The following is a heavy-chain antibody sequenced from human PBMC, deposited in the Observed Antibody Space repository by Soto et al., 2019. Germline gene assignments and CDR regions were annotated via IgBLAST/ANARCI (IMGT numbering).Heavy chain of an antibody. D-gene: IGHD2-8*01. CDR3: ARSRNGAVPDSINF. CDR1: GFTFSRYA. CDR2: ISSDGSSK. V-gene: IGHV3-30-3*01. J-gene: IGHJ4*02. Sequence: QVHLVESGGGVVQPGGSLRLSCAASGFTFSRYAMHWVRQAPGEGLEWVAVISSDGSSKYYGDSVKGRFTVSRDNSNNSLYLSMTSLSPDDTAVFYCARSRNGAVPDSINFWGQGTLVTVSS.